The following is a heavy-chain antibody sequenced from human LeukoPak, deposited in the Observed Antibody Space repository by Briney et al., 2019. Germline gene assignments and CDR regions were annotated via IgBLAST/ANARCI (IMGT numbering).Heavy chain of an antibody. CDR3: ARISAAGCFDH. J-gene: IGHJ4*02. CDR2: IYESGGT. CDR1: SESFSGYY. V-gene: IGHV4-34*01. D-gene: IGHD6-13*01. Sequence: SETLSLTCTVYSESFSGYYWSWIRQSPGMGLEWIGEIYESGGTTYNPSLKSRVTISIDTSKNQFSLNLTSATAADTAVYYCARISAAGCFDHWGQGTLVTVSS.